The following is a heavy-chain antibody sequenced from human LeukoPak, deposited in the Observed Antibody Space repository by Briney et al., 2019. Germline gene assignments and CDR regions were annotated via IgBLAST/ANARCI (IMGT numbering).Heavy chain of an antibody. CDR3: ARSDYDSSGYYYEEDY. V-gene: IGHV1-69*13. Sequence: AASVKVSCKASGGTFSSYAISWVRQAPGQGLEWMGGIIPIFGTVNYAQKFQGRVTITADESTSTAYMELSSLRSEDTAVYYCARSDYDSSGYYYEEDYWGQGTLVTVSS. J-gene: IGHJ4*02. D-gene: IGHD3-22*01. CDR2: IIPIFGTV. CDR1: GGTFSSYA.